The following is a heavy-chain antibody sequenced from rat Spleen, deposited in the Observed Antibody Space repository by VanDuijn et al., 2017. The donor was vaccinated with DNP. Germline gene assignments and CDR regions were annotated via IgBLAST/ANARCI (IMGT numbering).Heavy chain of an antibody. J-gene: IGHJ2*01. CDR1: GFTFSSFP. V-gene: IGHV5-25*01. D-gene: IGHD1-11*01. CDR3: ATFYGGYRGDHFDY. Sequence: EVLLVESGGDLVQPGGSMKLSCAVPGFTFSSFPMAWVRQAPMKGLEWVASVSPGGGNTYYPDSVKGRFTISRDNAQNTLYLQMNSLRSEDTATYYCATFYGGYRGDHFDYWGQGVMVTVSS. CDR2: VSPGGGNT.